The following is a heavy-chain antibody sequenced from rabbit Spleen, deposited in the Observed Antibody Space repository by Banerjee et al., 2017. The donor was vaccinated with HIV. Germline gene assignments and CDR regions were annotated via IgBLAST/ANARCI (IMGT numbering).Heavy chain of an antibody. J-gene: IGHJ6*01. D-gene: IGHD1-1*01. CDR1: GISFSSSYY. Sequence: QSLEESGGDLVKPGASLTLTCTASGISFSSSYYMSWVRQAPGKGLEWIACIYGGSTGTTYYASWANGRFTISKTSSTTVTLQMTSLTAADTATYFCARDTATSFSTYGMDLWGPGTLVTVS. CDR3: ARDTATSFSTYGMDL. CDR2: IYGGSTGTT. V-gene: IGHV1S40*01.